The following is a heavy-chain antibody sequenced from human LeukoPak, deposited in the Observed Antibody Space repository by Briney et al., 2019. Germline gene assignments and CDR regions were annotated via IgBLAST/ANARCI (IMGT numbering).Heavy chain of an antibody. CDR3: ARGYDGDVFYYYYYMDV. CDR1: GGSFSGYY. Sequence: PSETLSLTCAVYGGSFSGYYWSWIRQPPGKGLEWIGEINHSGSTNYNPSLKSRVTISVDTSKNQFSLKLSSVTAADTAVYYCARGYDGDVFYYYYYMDVWGKGTTGTVSS. D-gene: IGHD4-17*01. CDR2: INHSGST. V-gene: IGHV4-34*01. J-gene: IGHJ6*03.